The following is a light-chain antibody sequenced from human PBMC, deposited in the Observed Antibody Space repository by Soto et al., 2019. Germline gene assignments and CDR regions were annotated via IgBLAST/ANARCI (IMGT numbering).Light chain of an antibody. CDR3: QQCGSSPLT. V-gene: IGKV3-20*01. Sequence: ETVLTQSPATLSLSPGETATLSCRASQNVDIYLAWYQQKPGQAPRLLIYDASSRASGIPDRFSGSGSGTDFTLTISRLEPEDFAVYYCQQCGSSPLTFGGGTRVEIK. CDR1: QNVDIY. CDR2: DAS. J-gene: IGKJ4*01.